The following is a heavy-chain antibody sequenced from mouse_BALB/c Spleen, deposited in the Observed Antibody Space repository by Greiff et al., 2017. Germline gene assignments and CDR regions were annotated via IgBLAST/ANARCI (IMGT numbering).Heavy chain of an antibody. J-gene: IGHJ4*01. CDR3: ASIYYGPYYYAMGY. D-gene: IGHD1-1*01. CDR2: ISDGGSYT. V-gene: IGHV5-4*02. CDR1: GFTFSDYY. Sequence: EVKLVASGGGLVKPGGSLKLSCAASGFTFSDYYMYWVRQTPAKRLEWVATISDGGSYTYYPDSVKGRFTISRDNAKNNLYLQMSSLKSEDTAMYYCASIYYGPYYYAMGYWGQGSSVTVAS.